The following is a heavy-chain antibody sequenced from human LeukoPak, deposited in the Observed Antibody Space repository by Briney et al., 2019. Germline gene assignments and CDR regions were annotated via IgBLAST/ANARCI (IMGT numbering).Heavy chain of an antibody. Sequence: SETLSLTCSVSGGSICSYSWTWIRQPAGKGLEWIGRIYATGSTNFNPSLKSRVTMSVDTSKSQFSLNLSSVTAADTAVYYCARAPAGSSKYEYWGQGILVTVSS. J-gene: IGHJ4*02. V-gene: IGHV4-4*07. CDR2: IYATGST. D-gene: IGHD6-13*01. CDR1: GGSICSYS. CDR3: ARAPAGSSKYEY.